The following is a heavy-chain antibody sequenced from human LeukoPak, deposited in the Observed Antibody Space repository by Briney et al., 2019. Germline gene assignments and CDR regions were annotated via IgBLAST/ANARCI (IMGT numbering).Heavy chain of an antibody. J-gene: IGHJ5*02. D-gene: IGHD6-19*01. CDR2: MNPNSGNT. CDR3: ARARRGSSGRGWFDP. CDR1: GYAFTSYD. V-gene: IGHV1-8*01. Sequence: ASVKVSCKASGYAFTSYDINWVRQATGQGLEWMGWMNPNSGNTGYAQKFQGRVTMTRNTSISTAYMELSSLRSEDTAVYYCARARRGSSGRGWFDPWGQGTLVTVSS.